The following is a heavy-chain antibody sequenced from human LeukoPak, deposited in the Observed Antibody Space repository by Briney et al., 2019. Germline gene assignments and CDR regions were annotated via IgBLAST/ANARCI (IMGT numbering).Heavy chain of an antibody. CDR3: PKDLTSDFGGAFDP. Sequence: GGSLRLSCAASGFTFSNYGTHWVRQAPGKGLEWVALIRFDGAIKYYADSVKGRFTVSRDNSKNTLYLQMNSLRPEDTAVYYCPKDLTSDFGGAFDPWGQGTLVTVSS. CDR1: GFTFSNYG. D-gene: IGHD3-10*01. CDR2: IRFDGAIK. V-gene: IGHV3-30*02. J-gene: IGHJ5*02.